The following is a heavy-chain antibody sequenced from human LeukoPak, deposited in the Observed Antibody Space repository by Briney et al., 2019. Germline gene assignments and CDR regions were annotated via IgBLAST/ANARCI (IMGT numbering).Heavy chain of an antibody. CDR2: IYTSGST. V-gene: IGHV4-61*02. CDR1: GGSISSGSYY. CDR3: ARVAGPPYYYDSSGYFRVGFYFDY. J-gene: IGHJ4*02. Sequence: SETLSLTCTVSGGSISSGSYYWSWIRQPAGKGLEWIGRIYTSGSTNYNPSLKSRFTISVDTSKNQFSLKLSSVTAADTAVYYCARVAGPPYYYDSSGYFRVGFYFDYWGQGTLVTVSS. D-gene: IGHD3-22*01.